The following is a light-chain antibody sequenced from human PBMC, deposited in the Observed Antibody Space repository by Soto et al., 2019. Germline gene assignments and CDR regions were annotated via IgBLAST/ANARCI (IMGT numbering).Light chain of an antibody. J-gene: IGLJ2*01. CDR2: DVS. V-gene: IGLV2-14*01. CDR3: TSYTSSSTLEV. Sequence: QSALTQPASASGSPGQSITISCTGTSSDVGGYNYVSWYQQHPGKAPKLMIYDVSYRPSGVSNRFSGSKSGNTASLTISGLQAEDEADYYCTSYTSSSTLEVFGGGTQLTLL. CDR1: SSDVGGYNY.